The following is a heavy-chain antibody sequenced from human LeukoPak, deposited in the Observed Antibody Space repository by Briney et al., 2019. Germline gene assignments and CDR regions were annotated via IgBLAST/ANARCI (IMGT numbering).Heavy chain of an antibody. CDR2: ISYDGSKK. Sequence: PGGSLRLSCAASGFTFSSYGMHWVRQPQGKGLEWVAAISYDGSKKYSAESVKGRFSISRDNSKNTLYLQMNSLRAEDTAVYYCARAIGQLWTPPDYWGQGTLVTISS. D-gene: IGHD5-18*01. CDR3: ARAIGQLWTPPDY. J-gene: IGHJ4*02. CDR1: GFTFSSYG. V-gene: IGHV3-30*03.